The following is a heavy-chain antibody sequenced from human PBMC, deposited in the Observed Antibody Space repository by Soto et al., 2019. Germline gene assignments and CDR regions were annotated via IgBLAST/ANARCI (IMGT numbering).Heavy chain of an antibody. Sequence: PGGSLRLSCAASGFTFSSYWMHWVRQAPGKGLVWVSRINNDGSITTYADSVKGRFTISRDNAKNTLYLQMNSLRAEDTAVYYCEPLGGAPDAFGIWGQGTMVTVSS. CDR1: GFTFSSYW. CDR3: EPLGGAPDAFGI. V-gene: IGHV3-74*01. J-gene: IGHJ3*02. CDR2: INNDGSIT. D-gene: IGHD3-16*01.